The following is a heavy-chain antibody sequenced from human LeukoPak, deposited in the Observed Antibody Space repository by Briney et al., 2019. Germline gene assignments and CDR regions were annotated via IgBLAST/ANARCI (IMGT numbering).Heavy chain of an antibody. CDR3: ARPATEFSRVLDY. J-gene: IGHJ4*02. D-gene: IGHD2-2*01. Sequence: PSETLSLTCTVSGYSISSGYYWGWIRQPPGKGLEWIGSIYHSGSTNYNPSLKSRVTISVDTSKNQFSLKLSSVTAADTAVYYCARPATEFSRVLDYWGQGTLVTVSS. V-gene: IGHV4-38-2*02. CDR1: GYSISSGYY. CDR2: IYHSGST.